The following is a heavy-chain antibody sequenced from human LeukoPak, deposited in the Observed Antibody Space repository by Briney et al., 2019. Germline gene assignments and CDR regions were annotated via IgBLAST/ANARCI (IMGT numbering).Heavy chain of an antibody. CDR3: ARVLSGFGSYDYVWGSYRYRYYFDY. CDR2: INHSGST. J-gene: IGHJ4*02. D-gene: IGHD3-16*02. CDR1: GGSFSGYY. Sequence: PSETLSLTXAVYGGSFSGYYWSWIRQPPGKGVEWIGEINHSGSTNYNPSLKSRVTISVDTSKNQFSLKLSSVTAADTAVYYCARVLSGFGSYDYVWGSYRYRYYFDYWGQGTLVTVSS. V-gene: IGHV4-34*01.